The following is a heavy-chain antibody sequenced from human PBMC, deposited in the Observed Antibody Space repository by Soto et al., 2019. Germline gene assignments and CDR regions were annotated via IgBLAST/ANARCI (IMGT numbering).Heavy chain of an antibody. CDR1: GGSISSGGYS. CDR2: IYHSGST. CDR3: ARAMFYSSSSRYYYYGMDV. V-gene: IGHV4-30-2*01. Sequence: SETLSLTCAVSGGSISSGGYSWSWIRQPPGKGLEWIGYIYHSGSTYYNPSLKSRVTISVDRSKNQFSLRLSSVTAADTAVYYCARAMFYSSSSRYYYYGMDVWGQGTTVTVSS. J-gene: IGHJ6*02. D-gene: IGHD6-6*01.